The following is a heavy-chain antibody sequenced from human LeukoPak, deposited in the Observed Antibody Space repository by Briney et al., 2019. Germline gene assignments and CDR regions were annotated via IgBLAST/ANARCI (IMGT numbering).Heavy chain of an antibody. V-gene: IGHV4-59*08. CDR3: ARSYSYYYYYYGMDV. CDR1: GGSLSSYY. D-gene: IGHD4-11*01. Sequence: PSETLSLTCTVPGGSLSSYYWSWMRQPPGERLEWSGYIYYMGSTNYNPSLKSRVTISVDTSKTQFSLNLSSVTAADTAVYYCARSYSYYYYYYGMDVWGQGTTVTVSS. CDR2: IYYMGST. J-gene: IGHJ6*02.